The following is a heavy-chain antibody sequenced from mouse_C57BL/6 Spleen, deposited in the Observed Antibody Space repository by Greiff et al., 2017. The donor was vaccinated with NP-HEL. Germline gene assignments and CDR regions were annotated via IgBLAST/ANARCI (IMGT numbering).Heavy chain of an antibody. CDR3: ARGGSNPRGWFAY. J-gene: IGHJ3*01. V-gene: IGHV1-63*01. CDR1: GYTFTNYW. CDR2: IYPGGGYT. Sequence: QVQLKQSGAELVRPGTSVKMSCKASGYTFTNYWIGWAKQRPGHGLEWIGDIYPGGGYTNYNEKFKGKATLTADKSSSTAYMQFSSLTSEDSAIYYCARGGSNPRGWFAYWGQGTLVTVSA. D-gene: IGHD1-1*01.